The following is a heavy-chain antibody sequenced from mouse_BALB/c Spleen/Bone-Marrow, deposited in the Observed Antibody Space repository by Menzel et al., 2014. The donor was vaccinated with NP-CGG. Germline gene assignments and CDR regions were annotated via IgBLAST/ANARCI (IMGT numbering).Heavy chain of an antibody. CDR2: IRNKANGHTT. CDR1: GVTFTDYY. Sequence: EVKVVESGGGLVQPGGSLRLSCATSGVTFTDYYMSWVRPPPGKALEWLGFIRNKANGHTTEYSASVKGRFTISRDNSQSILYLQMNTLRAEDSATYYCARDINDGYYWYFDVWGAGTTVTVSS. D-gene: IGHD2-3*01. V-gene: IGHV7-3*02. CDR3: ARDINDGYYWYFDV. J-gene: IGHJ1*01.